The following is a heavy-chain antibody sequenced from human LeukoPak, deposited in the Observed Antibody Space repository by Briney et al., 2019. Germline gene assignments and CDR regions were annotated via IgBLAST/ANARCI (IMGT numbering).Heavy chain of an antibody. CDR1: GGSFSGYY. Sequence: PSETLSLTCAVYGGSFSGYYWSWIRQPPGKGLEWIGEINHSGSTNYNPSLKSRVTLSVDTSKNQFSLKLSSVTAADTAVYYCARGRRYYYDSSGYYYDYWGQGTLVTVSS. CDR3: ARGRRYYYDSSGYYYDY. CDR2: INHSGST. J-gene: IGHJ4*02. D-gene: IGHD3-22*01. V-gene: IGHV4-34*01.